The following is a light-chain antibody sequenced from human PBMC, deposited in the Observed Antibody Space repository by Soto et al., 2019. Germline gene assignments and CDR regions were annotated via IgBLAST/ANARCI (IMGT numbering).Light chain of an antibody. Sequence: DIQLTQSPSFLSASVGGRVTITCRASQGISSYLAWYQQKPGKAPKLLIYAASTLQSGVPSRFSGSGSGTEFTLTISSLQPEDFATYYCQQFNNSPITFGEGTRLEIK. V-gene: IGKV1-9*01. J-gene: IGKJ5*01. CDR1: QGISSY. CDR2: AAS. CDR3: QQFNNSPIT.